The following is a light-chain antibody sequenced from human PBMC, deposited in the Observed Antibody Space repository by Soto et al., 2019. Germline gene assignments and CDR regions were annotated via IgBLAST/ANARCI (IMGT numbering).Light chain of an antibody. CDR1: QSISSY. Sequence: DIQMTQSPSSLSASVGDRVTITCRASQSISSYLNWYQQKPGKAAKLLIYGVSSFQSGVPSRFSGRGSGTDFTLTISSLQPEDFATYYCQQSYSTVYTFGQGTKLEIK. J-gene: IGKJ2*01. V-gene: IGKV1-39*01. CDR2: GVS. CDR3: QQSYSTVYT.